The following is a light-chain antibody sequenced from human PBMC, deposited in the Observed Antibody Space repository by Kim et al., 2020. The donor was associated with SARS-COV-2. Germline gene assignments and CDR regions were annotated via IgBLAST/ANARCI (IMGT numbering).Light chain of an antibody. V-gene: IGLV3-19*01. Sequence: SSELTQDPAVSVALGQTVRITCQGDSLRSYYASWYQQKPGQAPVLVIYGKNNRPSGIPDRFSGSSSGNTASLTITGAQAGDEADYYCNSRDSSGYVFGTGTKVTVL. J-gene: IGLJ1*01. CDR2: GKN. CDR1: SLRSYY. CDR3: NSRDSSGYV.